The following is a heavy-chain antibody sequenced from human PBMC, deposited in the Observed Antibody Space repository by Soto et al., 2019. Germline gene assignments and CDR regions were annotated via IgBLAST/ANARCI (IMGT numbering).Heavy chain of an antibody. CDR1: GDSITTYKW. Sequence: TLSLTCGVSGDSITTYKWWTWVRQTPGKGLEWIGEIYDSGNTRYNPSLKSRVTISKDTSKNELSLKLNSVTVADTAVYYCATCPPGEYYYAMEIWGQGTTVTVSS. CDR2: IYDSGNT. J-gene: IGHJ6*02. D-gene: IGHD3-16*01. V-gene: IGHV4-4*02. CDR3: ATCPPGEYYYAMEI.